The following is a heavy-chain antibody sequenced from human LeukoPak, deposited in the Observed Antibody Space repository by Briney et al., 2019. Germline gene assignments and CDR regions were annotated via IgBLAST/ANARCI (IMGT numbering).Heavy chain of an antibody. J-gene: IGHJ6*02. CDR2: ISYDGSNK. D-gene: IGHD3-22*01. V-gene: IGHV3-30-3*01. CDR3: ARDRANYDSSIYYYYYYGMDV. Sequence: SGRSLRRSCAASGFTFSSYAMHWVRQAPGKGLEWVAVISYDGSNKYYADSVKGRFTISRDNSKNTLYLQMNSLRAEDTAVYYCARDRANYDSSIYYYYYYGMDVWGQGTTVTVSS. CDR1: GFTFSSYA.